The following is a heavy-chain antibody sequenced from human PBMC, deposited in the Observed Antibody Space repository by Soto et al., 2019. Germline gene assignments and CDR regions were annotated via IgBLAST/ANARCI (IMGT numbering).Heavy chain of an antibody. V-gene: IGHV1-69*12. CDR3: AREVAVAGTGRFDP. D-gene: IGHD6-19*01. CDR2: IIPIFGTA. Sequence: QVQLVQSGAEVKKPGSSVKVSCKASGGTFSSYAISWVRQAPGQGLEWMGGIIPIFGTANYAQKFQGRVTMTADESTSTADMELSSVRSEDTAVYYWAREVAVAGTGRFDPWGQGTLVTVSS. J-gene: IGHJ5*02. CDR1: GGTFSSYA.